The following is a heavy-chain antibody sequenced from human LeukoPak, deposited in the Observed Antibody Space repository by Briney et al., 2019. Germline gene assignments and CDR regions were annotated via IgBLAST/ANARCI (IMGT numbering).Heavy chain of an antibody. CDR1: GGSIRSSYYY. D-gene: IGHD1-26*01. J-gene: IGHJ3*02. CDR2: IYYSGST. Sequence: PSETLSLTCTVSGGSIRSSYYYWGWIRQPPGKGLEWIGSIYYSGSTYYNPSLKSRVTISVDTSKNQFSLKLSSVTAADTAVYYCARSPVHYSGSYRGYDAFDIWGQGTMVTVSS. CDR3: ARSPVHYSGSYRGYDAFDI. V-gene: IGHV4-39*01.